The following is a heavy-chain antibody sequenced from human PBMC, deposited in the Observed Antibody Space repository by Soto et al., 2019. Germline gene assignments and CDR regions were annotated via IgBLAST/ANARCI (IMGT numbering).Heavy chain of an antibody. D-gene: IGHD6-19*01. CDR1: GDPYSISTYS. J-gene: IGHJ5*02. V-gene: IGHV4-30-2*01. CDR3: AGMPYTSGLRFDP. Sequence: SGTLSLTCNMSGDPYSISTYSWSWIRQPPGKALQWIGFIYQSGVTSYNPSLASRVSISLDRSDNQCSLKLKSVTAADTAVYFCAGMPYTSGLRFDPWGPGTLVTVSS. CDR2: IYQSGVT.